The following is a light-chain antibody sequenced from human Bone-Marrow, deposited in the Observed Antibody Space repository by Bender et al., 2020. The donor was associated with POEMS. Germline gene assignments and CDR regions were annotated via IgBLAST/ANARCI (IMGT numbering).Light chain of an antibody. Sequence: QSALTQPPSASGSPGQSVTISCTGTSSDVGGYNYVAWYQQHPGKAPKLMVFEVNKRPSGVPDRFSGSKSGNTASLTISGLQSEDEGDYYCCSYAGSGTNWVFGGGTKLTVL. CDR2: EVN. CDR3: CSYAGSGTNWV. V-gene: IGLV2-8*01. CDR1: SSDVGGYNY. J-gene: IGLJ3*02.